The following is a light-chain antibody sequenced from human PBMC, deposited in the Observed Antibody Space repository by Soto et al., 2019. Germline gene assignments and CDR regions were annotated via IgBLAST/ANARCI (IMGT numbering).Light chain of an antibody. Sequence: QSVRTHPASGYRSPGEAITISCTGTNSDVGGYNYVSWYQQHPGKAPKLMIYEVSKRPSGVSNRFSGSRSGNTASLTISGLQADDEAEYYCNSRTSSGSSVFGGGTKVTVL. CDR3: NSRTSSGSSV. CDR1: NSDVGGYNY. CDR2: EVS. V-gene: IGLV2-14*01. J-gene: IGLJ2*01.